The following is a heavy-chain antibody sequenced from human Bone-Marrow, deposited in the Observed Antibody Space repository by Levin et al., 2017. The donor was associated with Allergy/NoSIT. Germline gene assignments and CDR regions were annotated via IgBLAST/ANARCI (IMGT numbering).Heavy chain of an antibody. Sequence: SSETLSLTCAVSGGSISSHSWWSWVRQPPGKGLEWIGEIYHTGGTNDNPSLKSRVTISVDKSKNQFSLKLTSVTAADTAIYYCTRNAWRDDFDGNGVPEAFDIWGQGTMVTVSS. V-gene: IGHV4-4*02. CDR3: TRNAWRDDFDGNGVPEAFDI. CDR2: IYHTGGT. J-gene: IGHJ3*02. D-gene: IGHD2-8*01. CDR1: GGSISSHSW.